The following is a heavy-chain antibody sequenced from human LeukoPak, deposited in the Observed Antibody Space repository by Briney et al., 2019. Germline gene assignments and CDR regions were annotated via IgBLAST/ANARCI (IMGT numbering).Heavy chain of an antibody. Sequence: ASVKVSCKASGYTFTGYYMHWVRQAPGQGLEWMGWINPNSGGTNYAQKFQGRVTMTRDTSISTAYMELSRLRSDDTAVYYCASAYSSSWTENYYGMDVWSQGTTVTVSS. D-gene: IGHD6-13*01. CDR3: ASAYSSSWTENYYGMDV. CDR1: GYTFTGYY. CDR2: INPNSGGT. V-gene: IGHV1-2*02. J-gene: IGHJ6*02.